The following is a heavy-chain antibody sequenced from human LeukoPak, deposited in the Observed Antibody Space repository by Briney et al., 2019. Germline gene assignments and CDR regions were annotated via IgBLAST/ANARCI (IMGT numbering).Heavy chain of an antibody. J-gene: IGHJ4*02. CDR3: AREDTARVMGY. CDR1: GFTFSSYS. CDR2: ISSSSSTI. Sequence: PGGSLRLSCAPSGFTFSSYSMNWVCQAPGRGLEWVSYISSSSSTIYYADSVKGRFTISRDNAKNSLYLQMNSLRAEDTAVYYCAREDTARVMGYWGQGTLVTVSS. D-gene: IGHD5-18*01. V-gene: IGHV3-48*01.